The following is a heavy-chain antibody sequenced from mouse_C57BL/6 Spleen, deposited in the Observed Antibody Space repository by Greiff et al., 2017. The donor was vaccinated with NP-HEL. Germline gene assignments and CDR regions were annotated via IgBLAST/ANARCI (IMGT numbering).Heavy chain of an antibody. CDR3: ARERGIAATVFDY. D-gene: IGHD1-1*01. V-gene: IGHV1-64*01. CDR1: GYTFTSYW. J-gene: IGHJ2*01. Sequence: QVQLQQPGAELVKPGASVKLSCKASGYTFTSYWMHWVKQRPGQGLEWIGMIHPNSGSTNYNEKFKSKATLTVDKSSSTAYMQLSSLTSEDSAVYYCARERGIAATVFDYWGQGTTLTVSS. CDR2: IHPNSGST.